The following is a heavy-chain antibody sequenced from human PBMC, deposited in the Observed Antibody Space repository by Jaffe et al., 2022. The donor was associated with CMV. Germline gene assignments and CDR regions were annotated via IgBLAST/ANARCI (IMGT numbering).Heavy chain of an antibody. V-gene: IGHV3-23*01. CDR2: ISSSGGST. CDR1: GFTFTRYA. J-gene: IGHJ5*02. Sequence: EVQLLESGGGLVQPGGSLRLSCAASGFTFTRYAMSWVRQAPGKGLEWVSAISSSGGSTYSADSVKGRFTISRDNSRNTLYLQMNSLRAEDTAVYYCAKEGGEGSGSYYDNWFDPWGQGTLVTVPS. D-gene: IGHD1-26*01. CDR3: AKEGGEGSGSYYDNWFDP.